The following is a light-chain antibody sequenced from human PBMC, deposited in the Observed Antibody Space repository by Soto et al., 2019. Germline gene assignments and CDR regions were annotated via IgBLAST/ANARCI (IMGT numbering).Light chain of an antibody. CDR3: QQYNSYSRT. CDR1: QSISTW. V-gene: IGKV1-5*03. J-gene: IGKJ1*01. CDR2: KAS. Sequence: DIQMTQSPSTLSASVGDRVTITCRANQSISTWLAWYQQEPGKAPKLLIYKASHLDSGVPSRFSGSGSGTEFTLTSSSLHPDDFATYYCQQYNSYSRTFGQGTKVEIK.